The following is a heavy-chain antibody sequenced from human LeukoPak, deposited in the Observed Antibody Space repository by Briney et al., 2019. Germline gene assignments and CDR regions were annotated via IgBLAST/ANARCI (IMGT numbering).Heavy chain of an antibody. V-gene: IGHV3-21*01. J-gene: IGHJ5*02. CDR3: ARSSFPRWFDP. CDR1: GFTFSSYS. D-gene: IGHD6-13*01. CDR2: ISSSSSYI. Sequence: GGSLRLSCAASGFTFSSYSMNWVRQAPGKGLEWVSSISSSSSYIYYADSVKGRFTISRDNAKNSLYLQMNSLRAEDTAAYYCARSSFPRWFDPWGQGTLVTVSS.